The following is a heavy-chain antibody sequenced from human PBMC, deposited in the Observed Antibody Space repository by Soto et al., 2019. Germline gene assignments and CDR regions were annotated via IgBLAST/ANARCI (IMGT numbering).Heavy chain of an antibody. Sequence: QVQLVESGGGVVQPGRSLRLSCAASGFTFSTYGMHWVRQAPGKGLEWVAVISYGGSNKYYADSVKGRFTISRDNSKNTLYLQMTSLRSDDTAVYYCAKDLTGYTYGYYRRFDYWGQGTLVTVSS. CDR3: AKDLTGYTYGYYRRFDY. CDR2: ISYGGSNK. V-gene: IGHV3-30*18. J-gene: IGHJ4*02. D-gene: IGHD5-18*01. CDR1: GFTFSTYG.